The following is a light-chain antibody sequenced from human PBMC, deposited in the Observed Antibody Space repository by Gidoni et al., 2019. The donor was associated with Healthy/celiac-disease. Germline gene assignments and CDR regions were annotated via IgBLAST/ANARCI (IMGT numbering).Light chain of an antibody. CDR3: SSYTSSSTLYV. CDR2: EVS. Sequence: QSSLTQPAPVFGSPGESINISCTGTSSDVGGYNYVSWYQQHPGKAPKLMIYEVSNRPSGVPDRFSGSKSGNTASLTISGLQAEDEADYYCSSYTSSSTLYVFGTGTKVTVL. CDR1: SSDVGGYNY. V-gene: IGLV2-14*01. J-gene: IGLJ1*01.